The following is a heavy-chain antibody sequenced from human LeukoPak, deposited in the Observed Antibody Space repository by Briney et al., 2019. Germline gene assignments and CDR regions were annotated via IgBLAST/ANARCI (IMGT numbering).Heavy chain of an antibody. CDR2: ISGSGGST. CDR3: ARNHYYVPGSPDT. V-gene: IGHV3-23*01. CDR1: GFTFSSYA. D-gene: IGHD3-10*01. Sequence: PGGSLRLSCAASGFTFSSYAMSWVRQAARKGLEWVSGISGSGGSTYYADSVKGRFTISRDNSKNSLYLQMNSLRGEDTAVYYCARNHYYVPGSPDTWGQGTIVTVSS. J-gene: IGHJ3*01.